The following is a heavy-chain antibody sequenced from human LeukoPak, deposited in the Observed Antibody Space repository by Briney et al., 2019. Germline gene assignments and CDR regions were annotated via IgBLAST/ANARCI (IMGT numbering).Heavy chain of an antibody. D-gene: IGHD2-2*01. CDR2: ISSSSSYI. V-gene: IGHV3-21*01. Sequence: GGSLRLSCAASGFTFSSYSMNWVRQAPGKGLEWVSSISSSSSYIYYADSVKGRFTISRDNAKNSLYLQMNSLRAEDTAVYYCARGRLVPAALNKYYFDYWGQGTLVTVSS. CDR3: ARGRLVPAALNKYYFDY. CDR1: GFTFSSYS. J-gene: IGHJ4*02.